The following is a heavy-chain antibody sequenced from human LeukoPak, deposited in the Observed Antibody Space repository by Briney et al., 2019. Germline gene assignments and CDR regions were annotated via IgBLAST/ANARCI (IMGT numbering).Heavy chain of an antibody. CDR3: ATGQSPDTFDY. CDR1: GGSISSGGYY. D-gene: IGHD7-27*01. CDR2: SYYSGRT. J-gene: IGHJ4*02. V-gene: IGHV4-31*03. Sequence: SQTLSLTCTVSGGSISSGGYYWSWIRQHPGKGLEWIASSYYSGRTYYNPSLKSRVTISVDTAKNQFSLKLSSVTAADAAVYYCATGQSPDTFDYWGQGTLVTVSS.